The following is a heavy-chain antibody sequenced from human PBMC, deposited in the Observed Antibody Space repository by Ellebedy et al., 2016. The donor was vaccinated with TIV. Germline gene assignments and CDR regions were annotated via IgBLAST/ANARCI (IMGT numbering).Heavy chain of an antibody. CDR1: GFTFSSSW. CDR3: AGGGSGYINY. V-gene: IGHV3-74*01. Sequence: GESLKISCAASGFTFSSSWMHWVRQGTGKGLVWVSRIKTDGTTTNYADSVKGRFTVSRDNAKNTLYLQMNSLRAEDTAVYYCAGGGSGYINYWGQGTQVTVSS. J-gene: IGHJ4*02. D-gene: IGHD5-18*01. CDR2: IKTDGTTT.